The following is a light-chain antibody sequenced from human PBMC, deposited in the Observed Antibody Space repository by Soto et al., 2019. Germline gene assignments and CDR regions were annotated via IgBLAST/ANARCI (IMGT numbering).Light chain of an antibody. CDR3: QQYNRSWT. Sequence: DIQMTQSPSTLSASVGDRVTITCRASQSISSWLAWYQQKPGKAPKLLIYDASSLESGVPSRFSGSGSGTEFTLTISRLQPDDVATYYCQQYNRSWTFGQGTKVEIK. CDR2: DAS. J-gene: IGKJ1*01. CDR1: QSISSW. V-gene: IGKV1-5*01.